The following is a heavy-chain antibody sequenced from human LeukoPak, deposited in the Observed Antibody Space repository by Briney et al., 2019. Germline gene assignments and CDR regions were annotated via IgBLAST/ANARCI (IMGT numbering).Heavy chain of an antibody. CDR1: GYTFTGYY. Sequence: ASVKVSCKASGYTFTGYYMHWVRQAPGQGLEWMGWINPNSGGTNYAQKFQGRVTMTRDTSISTAYMELSRLRSDDTAVYYCAREQWLVYYFGYWGQGTLVTVSS. D-gene: IGHD6-19*01. J-gene: IGHJ4*02. CDR3: AREQWLVYYFGY. V-gene: IGHV1-2*02. CDR2: INPNSGGT.